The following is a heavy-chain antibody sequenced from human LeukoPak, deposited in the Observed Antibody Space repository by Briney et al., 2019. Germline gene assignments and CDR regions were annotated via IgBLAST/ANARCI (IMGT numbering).Heavy chain of an antibody. V-gene: IGHV3-21*01. CDR3: AREEGGSYGEAFHF. D-gene: IGHD1-26*01. CDR2: IGGNSRSI. J-gene: IGHJ3*01. Sequence: SGGSLRLSCAASGFTLSIFSMNWVRQAPGKGLEWVSSIGGNSRSIYYADSVKGRFTISRDNAKNSLYLQMSSLGAQDTAVYYCAREEGGSYGEAFHFWGQGTMVTVSS. CDR1: GFTLSIFS.